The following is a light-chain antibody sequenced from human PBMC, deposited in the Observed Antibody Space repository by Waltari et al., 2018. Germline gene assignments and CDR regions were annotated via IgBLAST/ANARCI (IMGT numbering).Light chain of an antibody. J-gene: IGKJ4*01. Sequence: DIQMTQSPSSLSASVGDRVTITCRASQSISSYLNWYQQKPGKAPKLLIYAASSLQSGVPSRFSVSGSGTDFTLTISSLQPEDFATYYCQQSYSTSTLTFGGGTKVEIK. CDR1: QSISSY. V-gene: IGKV1-39*01. CDR3: QQSYSTSTLT. CDR2: AAS.